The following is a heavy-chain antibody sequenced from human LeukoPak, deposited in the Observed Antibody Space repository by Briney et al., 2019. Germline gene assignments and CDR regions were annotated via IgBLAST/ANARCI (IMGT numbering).Heavy chain of an antibody. D-gene: IGHD6-13*01. J-gene: IGHJ4*02. Sequence: GGSLRLSCAASGFTFSSYTMNWVRQAPGKGLEWVSSISGSSSFISYADSVKGRFTISRDNAKNSLYLQMNSLRAEDTAVYYCARILGYSSSFDYWGQGTLVTVS. CDR1: GFTFSSYT. CDR2: ISGSSSFI. CDR3: ARILGYSSSFDY. V-gene: IGHV3-21*01.